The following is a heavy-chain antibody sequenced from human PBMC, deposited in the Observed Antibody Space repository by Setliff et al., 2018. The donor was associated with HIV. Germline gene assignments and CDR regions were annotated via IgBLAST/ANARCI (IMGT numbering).Heavy chain of an antibody. J-gene: IGHJ4*02. D-gene: IGHD3-9*01. Sequence: SETLSLTCAVYGGSFSSYSWTWIRQPPGKGLEWIGEINRSGSTNHNPPLKSRLTISVDTSKNQFSLKVNSVTAADTAVYYCASTRIPIWFFHYWAQGTLVTVSS. CDR1: GGSFSSYS. CDR2: INRSGST. V-gene: IGHV4-34*01. CDR3: ASTRIPIWFFHY.